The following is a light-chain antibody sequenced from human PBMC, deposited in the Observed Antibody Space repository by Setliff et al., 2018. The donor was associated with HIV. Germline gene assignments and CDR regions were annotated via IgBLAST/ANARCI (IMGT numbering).Light chain of an antibody. Sequence: SVLAQPRSVSGSPGQSVTISCTGTSSDVGGYNFVSWYQQRPGKASKLMIYDVTKRPSGVPDRFSGSKSGNTASLTISGLQAEDEADYYCCSYAGSHTFVFGTGTKVTVL. V-gene: IGLV2-11*01. CDR3: CSYAGSHTFV. CDR1: SSDVGGYNF. CDR2: DVT. J-gene: IGLJ1*01.